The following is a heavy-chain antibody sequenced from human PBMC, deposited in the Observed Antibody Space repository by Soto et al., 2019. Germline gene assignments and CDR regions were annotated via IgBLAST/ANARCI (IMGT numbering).Heavy chain of an antibody. J-gene: IGHJ5*02. CDR3: ARDNSRTFPAAPGDKKSDSSGWWFDP. Sequence: GGSLRLCCAASGLPVSSNYMIWVRQAPGKGLEWVSVIYSDGTTYYTDSVKGRFTISRDNSKNTLYLQMNSLRVEDTAIYYCARDNSRTFPAAPGDKKSDSSGWWFDPWGQGTLVTAPQ. V-gene: IGHV3-66*01. CDR2: IYSDGTT. CDR1: GLPVSSNY. D-gene: IGHD6-13*01.